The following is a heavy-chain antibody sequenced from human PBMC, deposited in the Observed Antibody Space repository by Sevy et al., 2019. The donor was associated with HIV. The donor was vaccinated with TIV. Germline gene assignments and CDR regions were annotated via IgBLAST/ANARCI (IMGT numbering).Heavy chain of an antibody. CDR1: GYTFTSYG. Sequence: ASVKVSCKASGYTFTSYGISWVRQAPGQGLEWMGWISAYNGNTNYAQKLQGRVTMTTDTSTRTAYMELRSLRSDDTAVYYCARDLLSSGWLTGDYYYYGMDVWGQGTTVTVSS. J-gene: IGHJ6*02. D-gene: IGHD6-19*01. CDR2: ISAYNGNT. CDR3: ARDLLSSGWLTGDYYYYGMDV. V-gene: IGHV1-18*01.